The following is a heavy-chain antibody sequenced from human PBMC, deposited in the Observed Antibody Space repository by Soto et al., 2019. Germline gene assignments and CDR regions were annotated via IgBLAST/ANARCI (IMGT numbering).Heavy chain of an antibody. CDR1: GFTFSSYS. V-gene: IGHV3-21*01. D-gene: IGHD4-17*01. Sequence: EVQLVESGGGLVKPGGSLRLSCAASGFTFSSYSMNWVRQAPGKGLEWVSSIGSSSSYIYYADSLKGRFAISRDNAKNSLYRQMNSLRAEDTSVYYCARDTVPLPLYYYYGMDVWGQGTTVTVSS. CDR3: ARDTVPLPLYYYYGMDV. J-gene: IGHJ6*02. CDR2: IGSSSSYI.